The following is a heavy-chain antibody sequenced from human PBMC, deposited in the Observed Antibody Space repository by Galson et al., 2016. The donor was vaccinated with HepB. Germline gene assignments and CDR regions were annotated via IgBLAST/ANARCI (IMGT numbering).Heavy chain of an antibody. Sequence: SLRLSCAVSGFSFSDYAMSWVRQAPGKGLEWVSTIAGGSGSPNYADSVKGRFTISRDSSQNTLYLQMNSLRTEDTAVYFCARKSMAGPRSYFDYWGQGTLVTVAS. V-gene: IGHV3-23*01. CDR3: ARKSMAGPRSYFDY. CDR2: IAGGSGSP. D-gene: IGHD6-19*01. J-gene: IGHJ4*02. CDR1: GFSFSDYA.